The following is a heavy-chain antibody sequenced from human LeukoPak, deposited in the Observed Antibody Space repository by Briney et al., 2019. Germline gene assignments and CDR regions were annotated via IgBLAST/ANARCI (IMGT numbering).Heavy chain of an antibody. CDR2: IYPGDSDT. D-gene: IGHD1-26*01. Sequence: GESLKISCRGSGYSFTSYWIGWGRQMPGKGLEWMGIIYPGDSDTRYSPSLQGQVTISADKSISTAYLQWSSLKASDTAMYYCARRYTTSGSYYVDGYFDYWGQGTLVTVSS. CDR3: ARRYTTSGSYYVDGYFDY. V-gene: IGHV5-51*01. CDR1: GYSFTSYW. J-gene: IGHJ4*02.